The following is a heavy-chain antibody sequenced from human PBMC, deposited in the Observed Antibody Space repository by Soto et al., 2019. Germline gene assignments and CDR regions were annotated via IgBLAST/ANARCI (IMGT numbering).Heavy chain of an antibody. J-gene: IGHJ4*02. CDR2: IRSKAYGGTT. V-gene: IGHV3-49*03. Sequence: GGSRRLSCTASGFTFGDYAMSWFRQAPGKGLEWVGFIRSKAYGGTTEYAASVKGRFTISRDDSKSIAYLQMHSLKTEDTAVYYCTRTGFRLRREYYFDYWGQGTLVTVSS. CDR1: GFTFGDYA. CDR3: TRTGFRLRREYYFDY. D-gene: IGHD5-12*01.